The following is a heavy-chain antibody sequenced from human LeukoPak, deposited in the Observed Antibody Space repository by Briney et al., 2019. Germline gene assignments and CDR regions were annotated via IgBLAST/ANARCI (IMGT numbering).Heavy chain of an antibody. J-gene: IGHJ6*03. CDR2: INPNSGGT. D-gene: IGHD3-10*01. Sequence: ASVKVSCXASGYTFTGYYMHWVRQAPGQGLEWMGRINPNSGGTNYAQKFQGRVTMTRDTSISTAYMELSRLRSDDTAVYYCAMDYYGSGSYSYDYYYYYMDVWGKGTTVTVSS. V-gene: IGHV1-2*06. CDR1: GYTFTGYY. CDR3: AMDYYGSGSYSYDYYYYYMDV.